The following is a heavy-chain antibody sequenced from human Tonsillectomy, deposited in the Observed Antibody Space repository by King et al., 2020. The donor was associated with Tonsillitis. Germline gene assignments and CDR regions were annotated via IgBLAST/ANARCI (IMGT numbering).Heavy chain of an antibody. CDR1: GFTFSDYY. J-gene: IGHJ6*02. CDR3: AIALPGYYSGMGV. V-gene: IGHV3-11*06. CDR2: ISTSSTYT. Sequence: VQLVESGGALVKPGGSLRLSCAASGFTFSDYYMTWIRQAPGKGLEWISCISTSSTYTYYADSVKGRFTISRDNANNSLFLQMNSLRAEDTAVYYCAIALPGYYSGMGVWGRGRTVTVS.